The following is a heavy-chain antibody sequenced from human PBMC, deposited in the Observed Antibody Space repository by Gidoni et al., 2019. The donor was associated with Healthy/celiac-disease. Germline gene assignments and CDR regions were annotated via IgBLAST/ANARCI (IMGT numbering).Heavy chain of an antibody. CDR2: INPSGGST. D-gene: IGHD6-13*01. V-gene: IGHV1-46*03. CDR3: ARDSTARPSSSWTTYFDY. J-gene: IGHJ4*02. Sequence: QVQLVQSGAEVKKPGASVKVSCKASGYTFTSYYMHWVRQAPGQGLEWMGIINPSGGSTSYAQKFQGRVTMTRDTSTSTVYMELSSLRSEDTAVYYCARDSTARPSSSWTTYFDYWGQGTLVTVSS. CDR1: GYTFTSYY.